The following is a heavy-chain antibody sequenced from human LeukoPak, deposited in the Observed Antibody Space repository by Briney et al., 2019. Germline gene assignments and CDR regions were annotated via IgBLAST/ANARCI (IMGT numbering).Heavy chain of an antibody. CDR2: IYSGDST. D-gene: IGHD5-24*01. Sequence: GGSLRLSCAASGFTVSSNYMSWVRQAPGKGLEWVSVIYSGDSTYYADSVKGRFTMSRDNSKNTLYLQMNSLRVEDTAVYYCARDGRWLQLAPDAFDIWGQGAMVTVSS. J-gene: IGHJ3*02. CDR3: ARDGRWLQLAPDAFDI. CDR1: GFTVSSNY. V-gene: IGHV3-66*01.